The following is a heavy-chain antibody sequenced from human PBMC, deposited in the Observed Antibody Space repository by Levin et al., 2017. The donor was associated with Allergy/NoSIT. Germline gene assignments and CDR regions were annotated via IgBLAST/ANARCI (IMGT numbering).Heavy chain of an antibody. CDR2: IWYDGSNK. D-gene: IGHD3-22*01. Sequence: PGGSLRLSCAASGFTFSSYGMHWVRQAPGKGLEGVAVIWYDGSNKYYADSVKGRFTISRDNSKNTLYLQMNSLRAEDTAVYYCARERGYYYDSSGYYLDYWGQGTLVTVSS. V-gene: IGHV3-33*01. CDR1: GFTFSSYG. J-gene: IGHJ4*02. CDR3: ARERGYYYDSSGYYLDY.